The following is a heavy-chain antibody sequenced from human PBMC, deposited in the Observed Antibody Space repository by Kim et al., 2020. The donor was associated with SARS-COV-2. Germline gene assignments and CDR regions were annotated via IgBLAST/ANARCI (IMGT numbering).Heavy chain of an antibody. J-gene: IGHJ3*01. CDR3: AKAGYSDPGDDAIDV. D-gene: IGHD3-16*01. V-gene: IGHV3-33*06. CDR2: IWFDGGNK. CDR1: GFTFSTYG. Sequence: GGSLRLSCAASGFTFSTYGMHWVRQAPGKGLEWVAIIWFDGGNKYYADSVKGRFTISRDNSRNIVYLQMNSLRAEDTAVYYCAKAGYSDPGDDAIDVWGQGTMVTVTS.